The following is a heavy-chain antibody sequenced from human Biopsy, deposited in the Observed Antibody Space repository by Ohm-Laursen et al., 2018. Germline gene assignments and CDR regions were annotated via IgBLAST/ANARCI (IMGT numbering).Heavy chain of an antibody. V-gene: IGHV1-46*01. Sequence: GATVKISCKASGYSFTSYYMHWVRQAPGQGLEWMGMINPSGSTTSYPQIFQVRVTMTRDTSKSTVYMELSSLRSADTADYFCARNTGWYGDLYYFDYWGQGTLVTVSS. J-gene: IGHJ4*02. CDR3: ARNTGWYGDLYYFDY. D-gene: IGHD6-19*01. CDR1: GYSFTSYY. CDR2: INPSGSTT.